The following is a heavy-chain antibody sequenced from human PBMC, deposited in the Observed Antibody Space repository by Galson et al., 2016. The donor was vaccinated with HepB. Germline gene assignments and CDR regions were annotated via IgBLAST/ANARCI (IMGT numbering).Heavy chain of an antibody. CDR1: GFTLSSYS. J-gene: IGHJ6*03. V-gene: IGHV3-48*02. CDR3: AREDYYYYYMDV. Sequence: SLRLSCAASGFTLSSYSMNWVRQAPGKGLEWVSYISDSSSTIYYADSVKGRFTISRDNAKNSPYLQMNSLRDEDTAVYYCAREDYYYYYMDVWGKGTTVTVSS. CDR2: ISDSSSTI.